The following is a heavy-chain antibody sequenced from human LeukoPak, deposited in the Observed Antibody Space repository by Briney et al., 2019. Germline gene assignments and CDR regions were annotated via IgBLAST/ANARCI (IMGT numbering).Heavy chain of an antibody. CDR2: IKQDGSEK. CDR1: GFTFSNYW. J-gene: IGHJ4*02. V-gene: IGHV3-7*03. CDR3: AKDLLPPFDY. Sequence: GGSLRLSCGASGFTFSNYWMSWVRQAPGKELERVAHIKQDGSEKYYVDSVKGRFTISRDNAKDSLYLQMNSLRAEDTAVYYCAKDLLPPFDYWGQGTLVTVSS. D-gene: IGHD3-22*01.